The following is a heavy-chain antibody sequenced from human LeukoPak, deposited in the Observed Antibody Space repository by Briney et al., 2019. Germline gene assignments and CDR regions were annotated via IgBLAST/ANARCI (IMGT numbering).Heavy chain of an antibody. V-gene: IGHV3-30*02. J-gene: IGHJ5*01. CDR3: VKGGSISHDWFDS. CDR1: GFTYSDYG. D-gene: IGHD3-16*01. CDR2: ILNDGTWE. Sequence: GGSLRLSCAASGFTYSDYGMHWVRQAPGRGLEWVAFILNDGTWEYYPDSVKGRLTISRDNSRNTLYLQMNSVRLEDTAIYYCVKGGSISHDWFDSWGQGTLVTVSS.